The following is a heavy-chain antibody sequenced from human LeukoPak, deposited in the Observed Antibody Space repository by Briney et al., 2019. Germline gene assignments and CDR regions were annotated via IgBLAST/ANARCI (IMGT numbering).Heavy chain of an antibody. CDR1: GGSISSGGYY. CDR3: AVLAVPGDYFDY. V-gene: IGHV4-61*08. CDR2: IYYSGST. J-gene: IGHJ4*02. D-gene: IGHD6-19*01. Sequence: KPSETLSLTCTVSGGSISSGGYYWSWIRQHPGKGLEWIGYIYYSGSTNYNPSLKSRVTISLDTSKNQFSLTLTSVTAADTAVYYCAVLAVPGDYFDYWGQGTPVTVSS.